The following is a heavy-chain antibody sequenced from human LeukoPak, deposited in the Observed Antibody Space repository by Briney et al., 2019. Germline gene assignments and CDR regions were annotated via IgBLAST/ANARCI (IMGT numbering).Heavy chain of an antibody. J-gene: IGHJ3*02. V-gene: IGHV1-69*04. D-gene: IGHD2-21*02. CDR2: IIPIFGIA. CDR3: ARCASGDLDAFDI. Sequence: KVSCKASGGTFSSYAISWVRQAPGQGLEWMGRIIPIFGIANYAQKFQGRVTITADKSTSTAYMELSSLRSDDTAVYYCARCASGDLDAFDIWGQGTMVTVSS. CDR1: GGTFSSYA.